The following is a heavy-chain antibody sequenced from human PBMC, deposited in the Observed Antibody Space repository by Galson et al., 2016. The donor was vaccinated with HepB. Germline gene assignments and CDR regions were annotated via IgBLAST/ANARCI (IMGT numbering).Heavy chain of an antibody. V-gene: IGHV6-1*01. J-gene: IGHJ6*03. CDR1: GDSVSSNSAS. CDR3: ARGISEQLKPSAYYYYVDV. Sequence: CAISGDSVSSNSASWNFIRQSPSRGLEWLGRTSYRSKWYNDYAVSVRIRITINPDTSKNQFPLQLNSLTPEDTAVYYCARGISEQLKPSAYYYYVDVWGKGTTVTVSS. CDR2: TSYRSKWYN. D-gene: IGHD1-1*01.